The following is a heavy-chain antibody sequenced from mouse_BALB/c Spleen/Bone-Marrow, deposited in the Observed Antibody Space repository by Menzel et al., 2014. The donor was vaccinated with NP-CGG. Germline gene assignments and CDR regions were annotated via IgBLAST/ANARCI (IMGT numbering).Heavy chain of an antibody. D-gene: IGHD2-14*01. CDR3: ARDRGWYLDV. Sequence: VQLQQSGADLVKPGASVKLSCTASGFNIKGTYINWVRQRPEQGLEWIGRIDPANGNNKYDPKFQGKATITADTSSNTAYLQLSSLTSEDTVVYYCARDRGWYLDVWGAGTTVTVSS. CDR2: IDPANGNN. J-gene: IGHJ1*01. V-gene: IGHV14-3*02. CDR1: GFNIKGTY.